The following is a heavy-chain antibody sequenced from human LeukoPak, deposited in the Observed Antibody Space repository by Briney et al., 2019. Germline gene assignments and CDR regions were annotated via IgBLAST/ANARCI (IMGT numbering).Heavy chain of an antibody. CDR3: AKQVRRWLFDY. J-gene: IGHJ4*02. CDR1: GFTFDDYA. Sequence: PAGSLTLSCAASGFTFDDYAMHWVRPAPGKGLEWVSHISGDGGSTYYADSVKGRFTISRDNSKNSLYLQMNSQSTEDTALYYCAKQVRRWLFDYWGQGTLVTVSS. V-gene: IGHV3-43*02. D-gene: IGHD5-24*01. CDR2: ISGDGGST.